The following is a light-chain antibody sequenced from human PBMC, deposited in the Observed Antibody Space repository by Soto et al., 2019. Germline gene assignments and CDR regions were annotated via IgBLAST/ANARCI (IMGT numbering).Light chain of an antibody. CDR2: GAS. CDR3: QQYASSPFWT. CDR1: QSVGGNY. J-gene: IGKJ1*01. V-gene: IGKV3-20*01. Sequence: EIVLTQSPGTLSLSPGEGATLSCRASQSVGGNYLAWYQQKPGQAPRLLMFGASNRATGIPDRFSGSGSGTDFTLTISRLEPEDFAVYYCQQYASSPFWTFGQGTKVEVK.